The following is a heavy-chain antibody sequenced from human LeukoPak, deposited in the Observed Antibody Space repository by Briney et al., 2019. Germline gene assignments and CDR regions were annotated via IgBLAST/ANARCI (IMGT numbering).Heavy chain of an antibody. Sequence: SETLSLTCTVSGGSISSYYWSWIRQPPGKGLEWIGYIYYSGSTNYNPSLKSRVTISVDTSKNQFSLKLSSVTAADTAVYYCARGGDLGVTKLYYYYGMDVWGQGTTVTVSS. CDR1: GGSISSYY. J-gene: IGHJ6*02. D-gene: IGHD2-21*01. CDR2: IYYSGST. V-gene: IGHV4-59*01. CDR3: ARGGDLGVTKLYYYYGMDV.